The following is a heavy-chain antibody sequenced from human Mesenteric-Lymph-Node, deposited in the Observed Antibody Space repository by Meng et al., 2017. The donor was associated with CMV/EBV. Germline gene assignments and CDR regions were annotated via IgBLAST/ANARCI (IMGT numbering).Heavy chain of an antibody. CDR3: ARDRGYCSGDSCPTPYYYGMDV. CDR1: GFTFDDYG. CDR2: INWIGGDT. V-gene: IGHV3-20*04. J-gene: IGHJ6*02. D-gene: IGHD2-15*01. Sequence: GGSLRLSCAASGFTFDDYGMSWVRQVPGKGLEWVSGINWIGGDTGYADSVKGRFIISRDNAKNSLYLQMNSLRAEDTALYYCARDRGYCSGDSCPTPYYYGMDVWGQGTTVTV.